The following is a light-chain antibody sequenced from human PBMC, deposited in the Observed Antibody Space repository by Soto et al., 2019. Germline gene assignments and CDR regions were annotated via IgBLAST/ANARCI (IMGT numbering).Light chain of an antibody. J-gene: IGKJ5*01. CDR1: QNINNY. Sequence: DIQMTQSPSSLSASVGDRVTITCQASQNINNYLNWYQQKPGRAPKLLIYDASNLEAGVPSRFRGSGSGTDFTFTSSRLQHEDIATYYCQQYENLPTFGQGTRLEIK. V-gene: IGKV1-33*01. CDR3: QQYENLPT. CDR2: DAS.